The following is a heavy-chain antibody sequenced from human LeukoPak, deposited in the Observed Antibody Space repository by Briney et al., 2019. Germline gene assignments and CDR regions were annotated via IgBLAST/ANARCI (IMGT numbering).Heavy chain of an antibody. CDR3: AAESSSSWEGH. CDR2: IKEDGSED. CDR1: GFPFSRHW. D-gene: IGHD6-6*01. Sequence: GGSLRLSCAASGFPFSRHWMSWVRQAPGKGLQWVANIKEDGSEDYYVDSVKGRFTISRDNAKNSLYLQMNSLRAEDTAVYYCAAESSSSWEGHWGQGTLVTVSS. J-gene: IGHJ4*02. V-gene: IGHV3-7*01.